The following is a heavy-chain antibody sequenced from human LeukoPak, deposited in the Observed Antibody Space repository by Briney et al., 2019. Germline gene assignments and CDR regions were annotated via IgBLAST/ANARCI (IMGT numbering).Heavy chain of an antibody. V-gene: IGHV3-7*01. CDR1: GFTFSSYW. CDR3: ARGSLVTTGYYYYGMDV. CDR2: IKQDGSEK. D-gene: IGHD4-17*01. J-gene: IGHJ6*02. Sequence: PGGSLRLSCAASGFTFSSYWMSWVRQAPGKGLEWVANIKQDGSEKYYVDSVKGRFTISRDNAKNSLYLQMNSLRAEDTAVYYCARGSLVTTGYYYYGMDVWGQGTTVTVSS.